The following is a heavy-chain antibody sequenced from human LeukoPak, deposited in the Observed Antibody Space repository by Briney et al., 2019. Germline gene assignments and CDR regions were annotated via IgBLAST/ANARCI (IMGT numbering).Heavy chain of an antibody. CDR3: ARGYGSGSYNWFDP. D-gene: IGHD3-10*01. CDR1: GGSFSDYY. Sequence: PSETLSLTCAVYGGSFSDYYWNWIRQPPGKGLEWIGEINHSGSTNYNPSLKSRVTISVDTSKNQFPLKLSSVTAADTAVYYCARGYGSGSYNWFDPWGQGTLVTVSS. J-gene: IGHJ5*02. CDR2: INHSGST. V-gene: IGHV4-34*01.